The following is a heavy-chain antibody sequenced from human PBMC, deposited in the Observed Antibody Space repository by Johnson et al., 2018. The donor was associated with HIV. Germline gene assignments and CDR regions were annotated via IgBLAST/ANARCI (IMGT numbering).Heavy chain of an antibody. D-gene: IGHD4-17*01. V-gene: IGHV3-66*01. Sequence: VQLVESGGGLVQPGGSLRLSCAASGFTVRSNYMSWVRQAPGKGLEWVSLIYSGGSTYYADSVKGRFTISRDNSKNTLYLQRNSLRAEDTAVYYCARMTTTVSHHDAFDIRGQGTMVTVSS. CDR3: ARMTTTVSHHDAFDI. CDR1: GFTVRSNY. CDR2: IYSGGST. J-gene: IGHJ3*02.